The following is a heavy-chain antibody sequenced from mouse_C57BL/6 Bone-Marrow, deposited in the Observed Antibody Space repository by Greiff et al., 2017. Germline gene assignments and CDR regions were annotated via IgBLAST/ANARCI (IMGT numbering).Heavy chain of an antibody. CDR2: IYPRSGNT. D-gene: IGHD1-3*01. CDR3: ASQRLSRRGYAMDY. CDR1: GYTFTSYG. V-gene: IGHV1-81*01. Sequence: VQLQQSGAELARPGASVKLSCKASGYTFTSYGISWVKQRTGQGLEWIGEIYPRSGNTYYNEKFKGKATLTADKSSSTAYMELRSLTSDDSAVYFGASQRLSRRGYAMDYWGQGTSVTVSS. J-gene: IGHJ4*01.